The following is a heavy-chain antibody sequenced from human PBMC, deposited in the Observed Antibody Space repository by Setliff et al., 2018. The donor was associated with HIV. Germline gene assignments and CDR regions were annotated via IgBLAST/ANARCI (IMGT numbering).Heavy chain of an antibody. CDR1: GYTFTDYF. Sequence: ASVKVSCKASGYTFTDYFMHWVRQAPGQGLEWMGWISPNNGDTNIPQRFQGRVTMTRDTSINTAYMYLSGLRSDDTAVYFCARGGFTRLQFLEWLSNNWFDPWGQGTLVTVSS. CDR3: ARGGFTRLQFLEWLSNNWFDP. D-gene: IGHD3-3*01. CDR2: ISPNNGDT. J-gene: IGHJ5*02. V-gene: IGHV1-2*02.